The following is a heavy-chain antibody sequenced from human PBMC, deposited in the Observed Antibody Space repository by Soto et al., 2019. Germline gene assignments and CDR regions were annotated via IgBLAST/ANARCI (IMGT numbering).Heavy chain of an antibody. D-gene: IGHD1-26*01. CDR3: ARTWELHNHFDY. V-gene: IGHV3-30-3*01. CDR1: GITFSSYT. CDR2: MSYDEVNK. J-gene: IGHJ4*02. Sequence: QVQLVESGGGVVQPGRSLRLSCTASGITFSSYTMHWVRQTPGKGLEWVVVMSYDEVNKYYADSVKGRFTISRDNSKNTLYLQMNSLRTEDTAVYYCARTWELHNHFDYWGLGTLVTVSS.